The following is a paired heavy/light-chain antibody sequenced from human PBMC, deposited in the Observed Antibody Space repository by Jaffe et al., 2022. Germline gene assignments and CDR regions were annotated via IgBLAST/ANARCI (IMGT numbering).Heavy chain of an antibody. D-gene: IGHD3-10*01. J-gene: IGHJ3*02. CDR1: GFIFTSYE. CDR3: ARVLPGSCYICDAFDI. Sequence: EVQLVESGGGLVQPGGSLRLSCAASGFIFTSYEITWVRQAPGEGLEWVSYISSSGSTKDYADSVKGRFTISRDNARNSLYLQMNSLRAEDTAIYYCARVLPGSCYICDAFDIWGQGTMVTVSS. V-gene: IGHV3-48*03. CDR2: ISSSGSTK.
Light chain of an antibody. Sequence: QSALTQPPSVSGSPGQSVTISCTGTSSDVGYYNRVSWYQQSPGTAPKLMIYEVTNRPSGVPDRFSGSKSGNTASLTISGLQAEDEADYYCSSYTSTSYVVFGGGTKLTVL. CDR1: SSDVGYYNR. CDR2: EVT. J-gene: IGLJ2*01. CDR3: SSYTSTSYVV. V-gene: IGLV2-18*02.